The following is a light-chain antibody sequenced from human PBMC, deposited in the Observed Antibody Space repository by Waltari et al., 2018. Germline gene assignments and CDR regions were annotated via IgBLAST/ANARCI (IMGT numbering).Light chain of an antibody. V-gene: IGKV1-9*01. CDR1: QGISSY. J-gene: IGKJ5*01. CDR2: TAS. CDR3: QQRNSYPIT. Sequence: IQLTQSPSSLSASVGDRVTITCRASQGISSYLAWYPQKPGKAPKLLIHTASTLQSGVPSRFSGSGSGTDFTLSISSLQPEDFATYYCQQRNSYPITFGQGTRLEIK.